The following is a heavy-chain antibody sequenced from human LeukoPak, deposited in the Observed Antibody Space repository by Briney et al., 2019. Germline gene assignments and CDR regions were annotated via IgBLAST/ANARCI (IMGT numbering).Heavy chain of an antibody. D-gene: IGHD3-16*01. CDR3: VRDNGGEHL. V-gene: IGHV3-74*01. CDR2: INSDGSTT. Sequence: GGSLRLSCAASGFTFSSYWMHWVRQAPGKGLVWVSRINSDGSTTSYADSVKGRFTISRDNAKNTLYLQMNSLRDDDTAVYYCVRDNGGEHLWGQGTLVTVSS. J-gene: IGHJ4*02. CDR1: GFTFSSYW.